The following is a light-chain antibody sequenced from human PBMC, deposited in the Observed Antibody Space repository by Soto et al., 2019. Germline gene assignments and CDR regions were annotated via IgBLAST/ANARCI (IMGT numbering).Light chain of an antibody. Sequence: EIVLTQSTGTLSLSPGERATLSCRASQSVSSNYLAWYQQKPGQAPRLLIYGVSTRATGIPARFSGSGSGTEFTLSINSLQSEDFAAYYCQQYNNWPITFGQGTRLEIK. CDR2: GVS. CDR1: QSVSSNY. CDR3: QQYNNWPIT. V-gene: IGKV3-15*01. J-gene: IGKJ5*01.